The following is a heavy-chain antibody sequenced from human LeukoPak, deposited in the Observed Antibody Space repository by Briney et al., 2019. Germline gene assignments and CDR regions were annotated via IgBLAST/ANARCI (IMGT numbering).Heavy chain of an antibody. D-gene: IGHD3-22*01. Sequence: PSETLSLTCAVSGGSISSGGYSWSWIRQPPGKGLEWIGYIYHSGSTYYNPSLKSRVTISVDRSKNQSSLKLSSVTAADTAVYYCASTYYYDSSGYLGAFDIWGQGTMVTVSS. CDR3: ASTYYYDSSGYLGAFDI. CDR2: IYHSGST. CDR1: GGSISSGGYS. J-gene: IGHJ3*02. V-gene: IGHV4-30-2*01.